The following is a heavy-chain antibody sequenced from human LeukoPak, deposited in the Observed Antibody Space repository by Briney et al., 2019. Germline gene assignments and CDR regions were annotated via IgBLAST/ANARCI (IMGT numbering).Heavy chain of an antibody. J-gene: IGHJ3*02. CDR1: GYTFTSYA. CDR3: ARVGIQQWLGDDAFDI. D-gene: IGHD5-18*01. CDR2: INTNTGNP. Sequence: ASVKVSCKASGYTFTSYAMNWVRQAPGQGLEWLGWINTNTGNPTYAQGFTGRFVFSLDTSVSTAYLQISTLKAEDTAVYYCARVGIQQWLGDDAFDIWGQGTMVTVSS. V-gene: IGHV7-4-1*02.